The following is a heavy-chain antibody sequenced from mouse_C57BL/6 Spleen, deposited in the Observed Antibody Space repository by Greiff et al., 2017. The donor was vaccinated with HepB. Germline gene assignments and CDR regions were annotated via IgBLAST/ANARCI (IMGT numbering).Heavy chain of an antibody. V-gene: IGHV3-6*01. Sequence: DVQLQESGPGLVKPSQSLSLTCSVTGYSITSGYYWNWIRQFPGNKLEWMGYISYDGSNNYNPSLKNRISITRDTSKNKFFLKLNSVTTEDTATYYCARGRFYGSGPGFAYWGQGTLVTVSA. CDR3: ARGRFYGSGPGFAY. CDR1: GYSITSGYY. J-gene: IGHJ3*01. CDR2: ISYDGSN. D-gene: IGHD1-1*01.